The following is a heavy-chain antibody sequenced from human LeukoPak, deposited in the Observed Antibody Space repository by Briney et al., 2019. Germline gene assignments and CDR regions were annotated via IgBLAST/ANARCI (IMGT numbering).Heavy chain of an antibody. Sequence: PSETLSLTCAVYGGFFSGYYWSWIRQPPGKGLEWIGEINHSGSTNYNPSPKCRVTISVDTSKNQFSLKLSSVTAADTAVYYCARTRAYYYGSGSLPDYWGQGTLVTVSS. CDR1: GGFFSGYY. D-gene: IGHD3-10*01. V-gene: IGHV4-34*01. CDR3: ARTRAYYYGSGSLPDY. CDR2: INHSGST. J-gene: IGHJ4*02.